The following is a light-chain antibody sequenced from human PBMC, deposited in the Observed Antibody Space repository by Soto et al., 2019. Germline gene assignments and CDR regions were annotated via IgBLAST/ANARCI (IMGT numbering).Light chain of an antibody. J-gene: IGKJ1*01. Sequence: EIVMTQSPGTLSVSPGDIATLSCRASQSVSGNLAWYQQKPGQAPRLLIYGASTRATGIPARFSGSGSGTEFTLTITSLQSEDFGVYYCQQYYDWPTFGQGTKVDIK. CDR3: QQYYDWPT. CDR1: QSVSGN. CDR2: GAS. V-gene: IGKV3-15*01.